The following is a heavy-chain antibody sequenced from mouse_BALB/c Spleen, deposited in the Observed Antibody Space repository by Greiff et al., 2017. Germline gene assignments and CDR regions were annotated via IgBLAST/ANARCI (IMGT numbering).Heavy chain of an antibody. CDR1: GFTFSSYG. CDR3: ARDKIYYYGDY. Sequence: EVMLVESGGGLVQPGGSLKLSCAASGFTFSSYGMSWVRQTPDKRLELVATINSNGGSTYYPDSVKGRFTISRDNAKNTLYLQMSSLKSEDTAMYYCARDKIYYYGDYWGQGTTLTVSS. CDR2: INSNGGST. D-gene: IGHD1-1*01. V-gene: IGHV5-6-3*01. J-gene: IGHJ2*01.